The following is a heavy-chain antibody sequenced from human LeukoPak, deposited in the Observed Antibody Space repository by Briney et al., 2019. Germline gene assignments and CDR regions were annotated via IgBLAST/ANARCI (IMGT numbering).Heavy chain of an antibody. Sequence: SQTLSLTCTVSGGSISSGDYYWRWIRQPPGKGLEWIGYIYYSGSTYYNPSLKVRVTISVDTSKNQFPLKLSSATAAATAVYYCARGMVRGVIKTSDRDNWFDPWGQGTLVTVSS. V-gene: IGHV4-30-4*01. CDR3: ARGMVRGVIKTSDRDNWFDP. D-gene: IGHD3-10*01. CDR2: IYYSGST. J-gene: IGHJ5*02. CDR1: GGSISSGDYY.